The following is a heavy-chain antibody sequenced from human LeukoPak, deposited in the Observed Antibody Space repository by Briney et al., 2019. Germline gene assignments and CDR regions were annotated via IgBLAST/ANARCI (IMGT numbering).Heavy chain of an antibody. V-gene: IGHV4-34*01. Sequence: SETLSLTCAVYGGSFSGYYWSWIRQPPGKGLEWSGEINHSGSTNYNPSLKSRVTISVDTSKNQFSLKLSSVTAADTAVYYCARGPYYDSSGGYWGQGTLVTVSS. CDR1: GGSFSGYY. J-gene: IGHJ4*02. D-gene: IGHD3-22*01. CDR2: INHSGST. CDR3: ARGPYYDSSGGY.